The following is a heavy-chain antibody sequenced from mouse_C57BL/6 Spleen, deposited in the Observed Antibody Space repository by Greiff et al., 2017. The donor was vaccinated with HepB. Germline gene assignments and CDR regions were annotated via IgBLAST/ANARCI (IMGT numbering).Heavy chain of an antibody. D-gene: IGHD2-14*01. Sequence: VQLQQSGAELVRPGTSVKVSCKASGYAFTNYLIEWVKQRPGQGLEWIGVINPGSGGTNYNEKFKGKATLTADKSSSTAYMQLSSLTSEDSAVYFCARLLEGDAMDYWGQGTSVTVSS. CDR2: INPGSGGT. V-gene: IGHV1-54*01. CDR3: ARLLEGDAMDY. J-gene: IGHJ4*01. CDR1: GYAFTNYL.